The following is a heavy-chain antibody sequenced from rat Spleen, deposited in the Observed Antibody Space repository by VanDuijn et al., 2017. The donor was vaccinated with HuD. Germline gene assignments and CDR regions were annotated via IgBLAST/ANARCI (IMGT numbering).Heavy chain of an antibody. CDR2: ISYEDSNT. CDR1: GFTFSNYG. D-gene: IGHD1-9*01. J-gene: IGHJ2*01. V-gene: IGHV5-22*01. Sequence: EVQLVESGGGLVQPGRSLKLSCAASGFTFSNYGMHWIRQAPKKGLEWVASISYEDSNTFYGDSVKGRFTISRDNAKSTLYLQMDSLRSEDTATYYCARHGTTGIPLDYWGQGVMVTVSS. CDR3: ARHGTTGIPLDY.